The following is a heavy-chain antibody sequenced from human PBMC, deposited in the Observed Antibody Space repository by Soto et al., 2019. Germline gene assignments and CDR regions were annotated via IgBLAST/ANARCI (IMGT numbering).Heavy chain of an antibody. V-gene: IGHV3-21*01. D-gene: IGHD2-2*01. J-gene: IGHJ3*02. CDR1: GFTFSSYS. CDR3: ARGRYGSSINCSGGYAFYI. CDR2: ISSSSSYK. Sequence: EVQLVESGGGLVKPGGSLRLSCAASGFTFSSYSMNWVRQAPGKGLEWVSSISSSSSYKYYADSVKGRFTISRDNPKDSLYLQMNSLRAEDKAVYYWARGRYGSSINCSGGYAFYIWGQGTMVTVSA.